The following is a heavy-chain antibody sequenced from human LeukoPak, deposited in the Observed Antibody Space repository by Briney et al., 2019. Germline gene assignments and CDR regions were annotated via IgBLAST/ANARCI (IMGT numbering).Heavy chain of an antibody. V-gene: IGHV4-4*07. D-gene: IGHD6-19*01. J-gene: IGHJ6*03. Sequence: SETLSLTCTVSGGSISSYYWSWIRQPAGKGLEWIGRIHTSGSTNYNPSLKSRVTMSVDTSKNQFSLKLSPVTAADTAVYYCARDKRVAVAGTYTYYYYMDVWGNGTTVTISS. CDR1: GGSISSYY. CDR2: IHTSGST. CDR3: ARDKRVAVAGTYTYYYYMDV.